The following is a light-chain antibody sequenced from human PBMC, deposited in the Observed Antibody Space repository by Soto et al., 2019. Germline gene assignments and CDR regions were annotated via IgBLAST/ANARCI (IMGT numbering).Light chain of an antibody. Sequence: QSVLTQPPSASATPGQRVTISCSGSSSNIASNTVTWYQQVPGAAPKVLIYNYNQRLSGVPDRFSGSKSGNSASLTISGLQSEDEADYYCATWDDSLNGRVFGGGTKLTVL. CDR2: NYN. CDR1: SSNIASNT. J-gene: IGLJ3*02. CDR3: ATWDDSLNGRV. V-gene: IGLV1-44*01.